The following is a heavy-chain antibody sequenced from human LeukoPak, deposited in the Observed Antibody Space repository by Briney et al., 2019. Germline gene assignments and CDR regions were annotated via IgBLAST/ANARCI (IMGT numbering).Heavy chain of an antibody. D-gene: IGHD3-22*01. V-gene: IGHV5-51*01. Sequence: GESLKISCKGSGYSFTSYWIGWVRPMPGKGLEWMGIIYPGDSDTRYSPSFQGQVTISADKSISTAYLQWSILKASDTAMYYCARQDYYDSSGYYQAYYFDYWGQGTLVTVSS. J-gene: IGHJ4*02. CDR2: IYPGDSDT. CDR3: ARQDYYDSSGYYQAYYFDY. CDR1: GYSFTSYW.